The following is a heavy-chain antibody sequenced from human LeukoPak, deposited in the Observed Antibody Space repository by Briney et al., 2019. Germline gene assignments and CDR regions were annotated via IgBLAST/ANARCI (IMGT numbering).Heavy chain of an antibody. J-gene: IGHJ4*02. Sequence: SETLSLTCTVSGGSISSGCYYWSWIRQHPGKGLEWIGYIYYSGSTYYNPSLKSRVTISVDTSKIQFSLKLSSVTAADTAVYYCARDIPSGRYSDWSWRYFDYWGQGTLVTVSS. D-gene: IGHD3-9*01. V-gene: IGHV4-31*03. CDR1: GGSISSGCYY. CDR2: IYYSGST. CDR3: ARDIPSGRYSDWSWRYFDY.